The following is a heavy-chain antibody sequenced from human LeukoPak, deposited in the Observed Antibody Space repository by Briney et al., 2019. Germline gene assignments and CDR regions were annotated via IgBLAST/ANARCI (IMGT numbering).Heavy chain of an antibody. V-gene: IGHV3-7*01. CDR3: ARGQWLVF. D-gene: IGHD6-19*01. J-gene: IGHJ4*02. CDR2: IKQDGSEK. Sequence: PGGSLRLSCAASGFIFTDYYMGWVRQAPGKGPEWVANIKQDGSEKFYVDSVKGRFTISRDNAKESLYLQMNSLRAEDTAVYYSARGQWLVFRGQGTLVTVSS. CDR1: GFIFTDYY.